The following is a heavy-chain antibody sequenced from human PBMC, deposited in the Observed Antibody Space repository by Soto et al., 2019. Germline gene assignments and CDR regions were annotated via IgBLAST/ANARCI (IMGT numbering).Heavy chain of an antibody. J-gene: IGHJ5*02. D-gene: IGHD3-10*01. CDR1: GGSISSSSYY. V-gene: IGHV4-39*01. Sequence: NPSETLSLTCTVSGGSISSSSYYWGWIRQPPGKGLEWIGSIYYSGSTYYNPSLKSRVTISVDTSKNQFSLKLSSVTAADTAVYYCARRRTDWVRGRPNWFDPWGQGTLVTVSS. CDR3: ARRRTDWVRGRPNWFDP. CDR2: IYYSGST.